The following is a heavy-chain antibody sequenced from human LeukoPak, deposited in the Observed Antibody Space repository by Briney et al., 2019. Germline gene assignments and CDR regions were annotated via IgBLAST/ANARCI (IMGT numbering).Heavy chain of an antibody. D-gene: IGHD6-13*01. CDR1: GYSFTNYW. CDR2: IYPGDSRV. CDR3: ACRDLSSTWSYP. J-gene: IGHJ5*02. V-gene: IGHV5-51*01. Sequence: GESLKISCKGVGYSFTNYWIGWVRQMPGKGMEWMGVIYPGDSRVRYNPSFQGQVTISVDKSVSAAYLQWISLKASDTAMYYCACRDLSSTWSYPWGQGTLVTVSS.